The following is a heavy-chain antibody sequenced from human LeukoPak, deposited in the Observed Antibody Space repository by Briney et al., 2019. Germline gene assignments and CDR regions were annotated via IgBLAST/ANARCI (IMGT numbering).Heavy chain of an antibody. V-gene: IGHV3-30-3*01. CDR1: GFTFSSYA. D-gene: IGHD1-26*01. Sequence: GAQRLSCAASGFTFSSYAMHWVRQAPGKGLEWVAVISYDGSNKYFADSVKGRFTISRDNSKNTLYLQMNSLRAEDTAVYYCARAYSGSYRRQYYYYGMDVWGQGTTVTVSS. CDR3: ARAYSGSYRRQYYYYGMDV. J-gene: IGHJ6*02. CDR2: ISYDGSNK.